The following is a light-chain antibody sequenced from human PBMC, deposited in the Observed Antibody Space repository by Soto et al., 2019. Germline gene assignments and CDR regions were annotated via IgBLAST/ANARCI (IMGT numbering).Light chain of an antibody. CDR3: QQFNNYPFIT. V-gene: IGKV1D-13*01. CDR1: QGISRA. CDR2: DAS. Sequence: AIQLTQSPSSLSASVGDRVNITCRTSQGISRALAWYQQKPGKAPKLLIYDASSLECGVPSRFSGSGSGTDVTLTISSLQPEDFATDYCQQFNNYPFITFGQGTRLEIK. J-gene: IGKJ5*01.